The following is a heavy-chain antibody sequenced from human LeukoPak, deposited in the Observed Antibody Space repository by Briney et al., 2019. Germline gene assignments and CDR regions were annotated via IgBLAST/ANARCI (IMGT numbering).Heavy chain of an antibody. Sequence: GGSLRLSCAASGFTFSSYSMNWVRQAPGKGLGWVSSISSSSSYIYYADSVKGRFTISRDNAKNSLYLQMNSLRAEDTAVYYCARDNLEVYDYVWGSYRYIRYYYMDVWGKGTTVTVSS. D-gene: IGHD3-16*02. J-gene: IGHJ6*03. CDR1: GFTFSSYS. CDR3: ARDNLEVYDYVWGSYRYIRYYYMDV. V-gene: IGHV3-21*01. CDR2: ISSSSSYI.